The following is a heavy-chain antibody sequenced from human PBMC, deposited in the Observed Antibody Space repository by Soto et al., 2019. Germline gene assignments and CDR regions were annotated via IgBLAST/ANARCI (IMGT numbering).Heavy chain of an antibody. CDR1: GFTFSSYA. D-gene: IGHD4-17*01. Sequence: EVQLLESGGGLVQPGGSLRLSCAASGFTFSSYAMSWVRQAPGKGLEWVSAISGSGGSTYYEESVKGRFTISRDISTDTLYLQMNSLRAEDPVVYYCAKGAPLTTVTPGSWFEPWGKGTLVTVSS. CDR3: AKGAPLTTVTPGSWFEP. CDR2: ISGSGGST. J-gene: IGHJ5*02. V-gene: IGHV3-23*01.